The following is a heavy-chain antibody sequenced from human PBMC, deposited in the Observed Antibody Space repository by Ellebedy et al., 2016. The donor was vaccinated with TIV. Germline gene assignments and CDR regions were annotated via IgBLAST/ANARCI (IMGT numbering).Heavy chain of an antibody. J-gene: IGHJ4*02. V-gene: IGHV3-15*01. CDR2: IRRKTDCGTP. Sequence: GESLKTSCAASGFTYSNAWMSWVRQAPGKGLAWVVRIRRKTDCGTPDYAAPVKGRFSNTRDDSENKLYLQMNSLKTDETAIYYCNTLSDYYNSSGSDYWGQGTLVTVSS. CDR3: NTLSDYYNSSGSDY. CDR1: GFTYSNAW. D-gene: IGHD3-22*01.